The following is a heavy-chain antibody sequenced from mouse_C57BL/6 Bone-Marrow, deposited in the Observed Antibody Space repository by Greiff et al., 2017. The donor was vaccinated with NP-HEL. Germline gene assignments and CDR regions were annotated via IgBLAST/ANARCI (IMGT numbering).Heavy chain of an antibody. J-gene: IGHJ1*03. Sequence: VQLQESGAELMKPGASVKLSCKATGYTFTGYWIEWVKQRPGHGLEWIGEILPGSGSTNYKEKFKGKDTVTADTSSNTAYLQLSSLTTEDSAIYYCARSDGYYGGYFDVWGTGTTVTVSS. CDR3: ARSDGYYGGYFDV. CDR2: ILPGSGST. V-gene: IGHV1-9*01. D-gene: IGHD2-3*01. CDR1: GYTFTGYW.